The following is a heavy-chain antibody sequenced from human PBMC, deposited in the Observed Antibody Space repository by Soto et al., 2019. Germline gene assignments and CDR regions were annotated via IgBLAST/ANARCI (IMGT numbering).Heavy chain of an antibody. CDR1: GFTFNNYA. V-gene: IGHV3-23*01. Sequence: GGSLRLSCAASGFTFNNYAVGWVRQAPGRGLEWVSDISGSGGSTYYADSVKGRFTISRDNSKNTLYLQMNSLRAEDTAVYYCAKGRYSEWLIREYYFDYWGQGTLVTVSS. CDR2: ISGSGGST. J-gene: IGHJ4*02. CDR3: AKGRYSEWLIREYYFDY. D-gene: IGHD3-3*01.